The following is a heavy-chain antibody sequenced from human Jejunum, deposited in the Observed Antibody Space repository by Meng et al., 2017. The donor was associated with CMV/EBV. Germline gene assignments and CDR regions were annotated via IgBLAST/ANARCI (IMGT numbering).Heavy chain of an antibody. J-gene: IGHJ4*02. D-gene: IGHD3-3*01. V-gene: IGHV4-39*01. CDR2: ICFSRST. CDR1: GGSVSSDSCY. CDR3: ARRLAGLGANFDH. Sequence: VSGGSVSSDSCYWGWFRRPPGKGLEWIGSICFSRSTYYNPSLKSRVTISVDTSKNQFSLKLTSVTAADTAVYFCARRLAGLGANFDHWGQGTLVTVSS.